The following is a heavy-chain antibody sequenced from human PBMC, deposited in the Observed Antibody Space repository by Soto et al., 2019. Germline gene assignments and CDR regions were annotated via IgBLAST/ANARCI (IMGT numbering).Heavy chain of an antibody. CDR3: ARGRRNPYDHHGMDV. J-gene: IGHJ6*02. Sequence: ASVKVSCEAAGYTFTSYDIHWLRQAAGQGLEWMGWMNPSSGNTATAKKFLGRVALTRSTSISTAYMELRNVISDETAVYLCARGRRNPYDHHGMDVWGQGTTVTVSS. CDR1: GYTFTSYD. CDR2: MNPSSGNT. V-gene: IGHV1-8*02.